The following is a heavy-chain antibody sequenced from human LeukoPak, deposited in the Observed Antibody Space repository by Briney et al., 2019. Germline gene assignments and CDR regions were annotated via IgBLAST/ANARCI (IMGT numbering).Heavy chain of an antibody. CDR1: GGTFSSYA. J-gene: IGHJ4*02. CDR2: IIPIFGTA. Sequence: ASVKVSCKASGGTFSSYAISWVRQAPGQGLEWMGGIIPIFGTANYAQKFQGRVTITADESTSTAYMELSSLRSEDTAVYYCARGFTLHEDDYSNYGFGYWGQGTLVTVSS. V-gene: IGHV1-69*13. D-gene: IGHD4-11*01. CDR3: ARGFTLHEDDYSNYGFGY.